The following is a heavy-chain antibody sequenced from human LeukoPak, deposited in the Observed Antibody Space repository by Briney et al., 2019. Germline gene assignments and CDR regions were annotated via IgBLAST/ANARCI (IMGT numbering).Heavy chain of an antibody. Sequence: PGGSLRLSCAASGFTLDDYAMHWVRQAPGKGLEWVSLISWDGGSTYYADSVKGRFTISRDNSKNSLYLQMNSLRAEDTALYYCAKAGSSSWYQYYYYYMDVWGKGTTVTVSS. CDR2: ISWDGGST. CDR3: AKAGSSSWYQYYYYYMDV. V-gene: IGHV3-43D*03. CDR1: GFTLDDYA. D-gene: IGHD6-13*01. J-gene: IGHJ6*03.